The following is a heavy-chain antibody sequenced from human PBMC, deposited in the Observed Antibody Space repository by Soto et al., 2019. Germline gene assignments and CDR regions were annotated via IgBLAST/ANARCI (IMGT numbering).Heavy chain of an antibody. Sequence: QVQVVESGGGVVQPGRSLRLSCAASGFTFSSYGIHWVRQAPGKGLEWVAVISYDGTDKYYADSVKGRFTISRDNSKNTLYLHINSLRAEDTAVYHCAKDIISGSSYYFYRMDAWGQGTTVTVSS. J-gene: IGHJ6*02. CDR1: GFTFSSYG. D-gene: IGHD2-15*01. V-gene: IGHV3-30*18. CDR3: AKDIISGSSYYFYRMDA. CDR2: ISYDGTDK.